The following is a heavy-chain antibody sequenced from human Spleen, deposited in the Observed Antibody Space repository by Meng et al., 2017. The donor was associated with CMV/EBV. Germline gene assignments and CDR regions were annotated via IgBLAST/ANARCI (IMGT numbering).Heavy chain of an antibody. D-gene: IGHD2-15*01. V-gene: IGHV1-2*02. CDR3: ASLNMGRDDH. Sequence: ASVKVSCKASGYTFTGYYMHWVRQAPGQGLEWMGWINPNSGDTYSAQNFQGRVTMTRDTSISTAYMELSSLRSDDTAVYFCASLNMGRDDHWGQGALVTVSS. CDR2: INPNSGDT. CDR1: GYTFTGYY. J-gene: IGHJ4*02.